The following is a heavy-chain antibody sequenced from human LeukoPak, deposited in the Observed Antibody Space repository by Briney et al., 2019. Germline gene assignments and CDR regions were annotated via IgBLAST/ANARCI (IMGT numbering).Heavy chain of an antibody. Sequence: SETLSLTCTVSGGSISSYYWSWIRQPPGKGLEWIGYIYHSGSTNYNPSLKSRVTISVDTSKNQFSLKLSSVTAADTAVYYCAGSTYYYDSSGYYYETFDYWGQGTLVTVSS. CDR2: IYHSGST. CDR1: GGSISSYY. CDR3: AGSTYYYDSSGYYYETFDY. D-gene: IGHD3-22*01. V-gene: IGHV4-59*01. J-gene: IGHJ4*02.